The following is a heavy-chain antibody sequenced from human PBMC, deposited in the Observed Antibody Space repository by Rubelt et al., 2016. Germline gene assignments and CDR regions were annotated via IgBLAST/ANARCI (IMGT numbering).Heavy chain of an antibody. Sequence: QVQLQQWGAGLLKPSETLSLTCAVYGGSFSGFYWSWIRQSPGKGLEWIGEINHSGSTNYNPSLKSRVTISVDTSKNQYSLKPSSWTAADTAVYYCARPLGFNYYNGMDVWGQGTTVTVSS. CDR1: GGSFSGFY. V-gene: IGHV4-34*01. CDR3: ARPLGFNYYNGMDV. CDR2: INHSGST. J-gene: IGHJ6*02.